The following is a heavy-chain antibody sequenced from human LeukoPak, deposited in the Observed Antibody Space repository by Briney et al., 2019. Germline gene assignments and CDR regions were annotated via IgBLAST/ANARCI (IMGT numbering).Heavy chain of an antibody. J-gene: IGHJ5*02. Sequence: VKVSFKASGYTFTGYYMHWVRQAPGQGLEWMGWINPNSGGTNYTQKVQGRVTMTRDTSISTAYMELSRLRSDDTAVYYCARVRLRGPGSNWFDPWGQGTLVTVSS. V-gene: IGHV1-2*02. CDR1: GYTFTGYY. CDR3: ARVRLRGPGSNWFDP. D-gene: IGHD3-16*01. CDR2: INPNSGGT.